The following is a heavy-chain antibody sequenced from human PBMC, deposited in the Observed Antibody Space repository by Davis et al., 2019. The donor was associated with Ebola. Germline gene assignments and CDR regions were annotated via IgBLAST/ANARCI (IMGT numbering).Heavy chain of an antibody. Sequence: GESLKISCAASGFTVSSNYMSWVRQAPGKGLEWVSVIYYGGSTYYADSVKGRFTISRDNSKNTLYLQMNSLRAEDTAVYFCARQLPYYSYGMDVWGQGTTVTVSS. CDR2: IYYGGST. V-gene: IGHV3-53*01. CDR3: ARQLPYYSYGMDV. CDR1: GFTVSSNY. J-gene: IGHJ6*02. D-gene: IGHD2-2*01.